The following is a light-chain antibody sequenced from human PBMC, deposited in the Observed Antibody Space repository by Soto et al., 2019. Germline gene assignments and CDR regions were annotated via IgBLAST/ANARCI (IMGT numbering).Light chain of an antibody. CDR1: SSDVGDYNS. J-gene: IGLJ3*02. CDR2: DVS. V-gene: IGLV2-14*03. CDR3: ATWDVSLSGWV. Sequence: QSALTQPASVSGSPGQSITISCAGTSSDVGDYNSVSWYQQHPGKAPKLIIHDVSNRPSGISDRFSGSKSGNTASLAISGLQSEDEADYYCATWDVSLSGWVFGGGTKLTVL.